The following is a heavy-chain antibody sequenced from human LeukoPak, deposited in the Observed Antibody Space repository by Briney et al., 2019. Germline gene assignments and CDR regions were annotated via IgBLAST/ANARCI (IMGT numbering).Heavy chain of an antibody. J-gene: IGHJ4*02. V-gene: IGHV1-69*05. D-gene: IGHD3-22*01. CDR3: ARDGNYVNSSGYYYFDY. CDR1: GGTFSSYA. Sequence: SVKVSCKASGGTFSSYAISWVRQAPGQGLEWMGGIIPIFGTANYAQKFQGRVTITTDESTSTAYMELSSLRSEATAVYYCARDGNYVNSSGYYYFDYWGQGTLVTVSS. CDR2: IIPIFGTA.